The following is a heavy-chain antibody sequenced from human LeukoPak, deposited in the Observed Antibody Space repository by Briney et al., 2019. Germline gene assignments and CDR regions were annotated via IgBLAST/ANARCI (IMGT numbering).Heavy chain of an antibody. CDR1: GDSLINFY. Sequence: SETLSLTCTVSGDSLINFYWSWIRQPPGKGLEWIGYIYYSGTTNYNPSLKSRVTMSVDTSKNQFSLKLRSVTAADTAVYYCARLKFDVLTGYYEALDYWGREPWSPSPQ. D-gene: IGHD3-9*01. CDR3: ARLKFDVLTGYYEALDY. J-gene: IGHJ4*02. CDR2: IYYSGTT. V-gene: IGHV4-59*08.